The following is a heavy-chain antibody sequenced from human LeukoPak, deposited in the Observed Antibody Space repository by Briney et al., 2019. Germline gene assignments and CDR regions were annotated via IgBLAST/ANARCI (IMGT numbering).Heavy chain of an antibody. CDR1: GFTVSSNY. CDR2: IYSGGST. Sequence: GGSLRLSCAASGFTVSSNYMSWVRQAPGKGLEWVSVIYSGGSTYYADSVKGRFTISRDNSKNTLYLQMNSLRAEDTALYYCAKSAHNYYGSGSPLDYWGQGTLVTVSS. J-gene: IGHJ4*02. V-gene: IGHV3-53*05. CDR3: AKSAHNYYGSGSPLDY. D-gene: IGHD3-10*01.